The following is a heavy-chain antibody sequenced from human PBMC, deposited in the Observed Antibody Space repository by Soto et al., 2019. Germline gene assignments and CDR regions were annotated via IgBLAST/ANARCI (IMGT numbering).Heavy chain of an antibody. CDR3: AKDGYYDSSDSDY. D-gene: IGHD3-22*01. J-gene: IGHJ4*02. Sequence: GSLRLSCAASGFTFSSYAISLVRQAPGKGLEWVSAISGSGGSTYYADSVKGRFTISRDNSKNTLYLQMNSLRAEDTAVYYCAKDGYYDSSDSDYWGQGTLVTVSS. CDR1: GFTFSSYA. V-gene: IGHV3-23*01. CDR2: ISGSGGST.